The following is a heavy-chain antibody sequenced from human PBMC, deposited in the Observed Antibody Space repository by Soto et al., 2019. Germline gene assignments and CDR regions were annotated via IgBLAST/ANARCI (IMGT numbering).Heavy chain of an antibody. Sequence: GGSLRLSCAASGFTFDDYAMHWVRQAPGKGLEWVSGISWNSGSIGYADSVKGRFTISRDNAKNSLYLQMNSLRAEDTALYYCAKDRHPHYVYYFDYWGQGTLVTVSS. D-gene: IGHD3-16*01. CDR3: AKDRHPHYVYYFDY. CDR1: GFTFDDYA. V-gene: IGHV3-9*01. CDR2: ISWNSGSI. J-gene: IGHJ4*02.